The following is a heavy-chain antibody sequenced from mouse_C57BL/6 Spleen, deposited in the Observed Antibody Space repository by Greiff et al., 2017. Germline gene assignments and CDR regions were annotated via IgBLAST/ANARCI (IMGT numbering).Heavy chain of an antibody. CDR2: INPGSGGT. V-gene: IGHV1-54*01. J-gene: IGHJ4*01. CDR1: GYAFTNYL. Sequence: VQLQQSGAELVRPGTSVKVSCKASGYAFTNYLIEWVKQRPGQGLEWIGVINPGSGGTNYNEKFKGKATLTADKSSSTAYMQLSSLTSEDSAVYFGAREGGSRGYYAMDDWGQGTSVTVSS. CDR3: AREGGSRGYYAMDD.